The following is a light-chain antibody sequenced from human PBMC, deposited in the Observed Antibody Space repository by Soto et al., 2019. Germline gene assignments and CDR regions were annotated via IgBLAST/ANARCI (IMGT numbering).Light chain of an antibody. CDR1: QSISVW. Sequence: DIQMTQSPSTLSASVGDRVTITCRASQSISVWLAWYQQKAGKAPNLLIYKASRLESGVPSRFSGSGSETEFTLTIDRLEPEDFAVYYCQQYVSSPPTFGQGTKVDIK. V-gene: IGKV1-5*03. CDR3: QQYVSSPPT. CDR2: KAS. J-gene: IGKJ1*01.